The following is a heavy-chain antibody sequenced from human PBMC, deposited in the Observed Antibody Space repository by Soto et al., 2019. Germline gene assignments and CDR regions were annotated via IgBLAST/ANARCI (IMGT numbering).Heavy chain of an antibody. CDR1: GFTFTSSS. D-gene: IGHD3-10*01. CDR3: AADRGYL. J-gene: IGHJ5*02. CDR2: IVVGTGDT. V-gene: IGHV1-58*01. Sequence: QMQLVQSGPEVKKPGTSVKVSCTASGFTFTSSSVQWVRQARGQGLEWIGWIVVGTGDTKYAQKFQERVTFDRDISTTTAYMEVSSLTSDDTAVYYGAADRGYLWGQGTLVTVSS.